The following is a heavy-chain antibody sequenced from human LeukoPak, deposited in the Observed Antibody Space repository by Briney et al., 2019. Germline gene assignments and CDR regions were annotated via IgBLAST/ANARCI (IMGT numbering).Heavy chain of an antibody. D-gene: IGHD3-10*01. Sequence: SETLSLTCAVSGGSISSSNWWSWVRQPPGKGLEWIGEIYHSGSTNYNPSLKSRVTISVDKSKNQFSLKLSSVTAADTAVYYCARGLENYGHYFDYWGQGTLVTVSS. J-gene: IGHJ4*02. CDR3: ARGLENYGHYFDY. CDR1: GGSISSSNW. CDR2: IYHSGST. V-gene: IGHV4-4*02.